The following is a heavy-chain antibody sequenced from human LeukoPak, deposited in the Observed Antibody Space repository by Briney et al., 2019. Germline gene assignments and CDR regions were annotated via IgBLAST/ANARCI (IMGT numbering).Heavy chain of an antibody. CDR2: INEDGSEK. CDR3: TGETYYFDY. CDR1: GFTFSRFW. Sequence: GGSLRLSCAVSGFTFSRFWLSWVRQAPGKGLAWVANINEDGSEKYYVDSVKGRCTISRDNANNSLYLQMNRLRAQDTAVYYCTGETYYFDYWGQGTLVTVSS. J-gene: IGHJ4*02. V-gene: IGHV3-7*01.